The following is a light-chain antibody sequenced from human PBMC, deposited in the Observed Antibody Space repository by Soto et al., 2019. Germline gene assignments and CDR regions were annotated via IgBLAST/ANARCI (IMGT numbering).Light chain of an antibody. CDR1: QSVSSY. V-gene: IGKV3-20*01. Sequence: EIVMTQSPATLSVSPGERATLSCRASQSVSSYLAWYQQKPGQAPRLLIYGASNRATGIPDRFSGSGSGTDFILTISRLEPEDFAVYYCQQYGSSGTFGQGTKVEIK. CDR2: GAS. CDR3: QQYGSSGT. J-gene: IGKJ1*01.